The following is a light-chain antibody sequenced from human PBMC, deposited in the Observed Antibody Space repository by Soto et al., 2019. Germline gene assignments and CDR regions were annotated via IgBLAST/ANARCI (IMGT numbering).Light chain of an antibody. V-gene: IGKV3-11*01. CDR2: AAS. CDR3: QQCSSWPRT. CDR1: QSVNSY. Sequence: EIVLTQSPATLSLSPVERATLSCRASQSVNSYLAWYQQKPGQAPRLLIYAASNRATGIPARFSASGSGTDFTLTISSLEPEDFAVYYCQQCSSWPRTFGQGTKVDI. J-gene: IGKJ2*02.